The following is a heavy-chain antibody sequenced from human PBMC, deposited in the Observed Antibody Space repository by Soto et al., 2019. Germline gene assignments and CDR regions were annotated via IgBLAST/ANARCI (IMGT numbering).Heavy chain of an antibody. J-gene: IGHJ4*02. CDR1: GFGFRFYG. V-gene: IGHV3-30*18. CDR3: AKAVVDYSDSSGYFSDFDY. D-gene: IGHD3-22*01. CDR2: ISDDGNDK. Sequence: ESGGGVVQPGRSLRLSCVASGFGFRFYGMHWVRQAPGKGLEWVAVISDDGNDKYYGDSVKGRFTISRDNSANTLFLQMTGLREEDTAVYYCAKAVVDYSDSSGYFSDFDYWGQGTLVSVSS.